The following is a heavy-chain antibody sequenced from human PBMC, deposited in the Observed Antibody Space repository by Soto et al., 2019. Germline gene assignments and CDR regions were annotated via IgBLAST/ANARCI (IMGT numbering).Heavy chain of an antibody. J-gene: IGHJ4*02. D-gene: IGHD2-15*01. CDR1: GGSISSGGYY. V-gene: IGHV4-31*03. Sequence: PSATLSLTCTVSGGSISSGGYYWSWIRQHPGKGLEWIGYIYYSGSTYYNPSLKSRVTISVDTSKNQFSLKLSSVTAADTAVYYCARGVVVAATNDYWGQGTLVTVSS. CDR2: IYYSGST. CDR3: ARGVVVAATNDY.